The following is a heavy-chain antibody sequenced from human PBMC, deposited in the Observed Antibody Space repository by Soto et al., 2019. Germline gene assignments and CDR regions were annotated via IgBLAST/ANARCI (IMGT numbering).Heavy chain of an antibody. Sequence: QVQLVQSGAEVKKPGSSVKVSCKASGGTFSSYAISWVRQAPGQGLEWMGGIIPIFGTANYAQKFQGSVTITADESKSAAYMELSSLRSEDTAVYYCARDRDIVVVPAAMRVDNWFDPWGQGTMVTVSS. CDR3: ARDRDIVVVPAAMRVDNWFDP. V-gene: IGHV1-69*01. CDR1: GGTFSSYA. J-gene: IGHJ5*02. D-gene: IGHD2-2*01. CDR2: IIPIFGTA.